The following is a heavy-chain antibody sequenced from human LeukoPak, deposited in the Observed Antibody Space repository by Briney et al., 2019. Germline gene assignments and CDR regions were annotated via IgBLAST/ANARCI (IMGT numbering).Heavy chain of an antibody. CDR2: IIPIFGTA. CDR3: ARDSYYDSSGSRYYMDV. V-gene: IGHV1-69*05. D-gene: IGHD3-22*01. CDR1: GGTFSSYA. J-gene: IGHJ6*03. Sequence: SVKVPCKASGGTFSSYAISWVRQAPGQGLEWMGGIIPIFGTANYAQKFQGRVTITTDESTSTAYMELSSLRSEDTAVYYCARDSYYDSSGSRYYMDVWGKGTTVTISS.